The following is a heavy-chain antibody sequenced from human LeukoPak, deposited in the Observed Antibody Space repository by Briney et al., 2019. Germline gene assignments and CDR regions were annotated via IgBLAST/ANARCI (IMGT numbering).Heavy chain of an antibody. CDR1: GFTFDDYA. Sequence: PGGSLRLSCAASGFTFDDYAMHWVRQAPGKGLEWVSGISWNSGSIGYADSVKGRFTISRDNAKNSLYLQMNSLRAEDTALYYCAKDQGPGYSSGWPDYWGQGTLVTVSS. J-gene: IGHJ4*02. D-gene: IGHD6-19*01. V-gene: IGHV3-9*01. CDR2: ISWNSGSI. CDR3: AKDQGPGYSSGWPDY.